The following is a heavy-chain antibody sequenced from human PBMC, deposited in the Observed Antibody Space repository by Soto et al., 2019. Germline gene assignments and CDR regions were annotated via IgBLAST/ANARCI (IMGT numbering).Heavy chain of an antibody. Sequence: EVPLVESGGGLVQPGGSMRLSCAASGFIISTDWLHWGRQAPGKGLVWVSRINTDGSSSSYADSVKGRFTISRDNAKNTLYLQMNSLSAGDPAVYYCARSPRDNWFDPWGQGTLVTVSS. CDR2: INTDGSSS. J-gene: IGHJ5*02. CDR3: ARSPRDNWFDP. V-gene: IGHV3-74*01. CDR1: GFIISTDW.